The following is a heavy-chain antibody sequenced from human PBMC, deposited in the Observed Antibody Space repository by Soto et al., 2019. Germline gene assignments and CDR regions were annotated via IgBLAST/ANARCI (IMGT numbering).Heavy chain of an antibody. V-gene: IGHV1-2*04. D-gene: IGHD6-13*01. CDR1: GYTFTGYY. CDR3: ARGGYSRSWYNWWFDP. Sequence: QVQLVQSGAEVKKPGASVKVSCKASGYTFTGYYMHWVRQAPGQGLEWMGWINPNSGGTNYAQKFQGWVTMTRDTYISTAYMEMSRLRSDDTAVYYCARGGYSRSWYNWWFDPWGQGTVVTVSS. CDR2: INPNSGGT. J-gene: IGHJ5*02.